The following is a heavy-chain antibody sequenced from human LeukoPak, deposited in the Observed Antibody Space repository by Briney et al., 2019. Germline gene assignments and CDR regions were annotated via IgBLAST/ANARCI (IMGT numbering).Heavy chain of an antibody. V-gene: IGHV4-34*01. CDR2: INHSGST. D-gene: IGHD3-22*01. Sequence: SETLSLTCAVYGGSFSGYYWSWIRQPPGKGLEWIGEINHSGSTNYNPFLKSRVTISVDTSKNQFSLKLSSVTAADTAVYYCARLFLSGDSSGYYSGFDYWGQGTLVTVSS. CDR1: GGSFSGYY. CDR3: ARLFLSGDSSGYYSGFDY. J-gene: IGHJ4*02.